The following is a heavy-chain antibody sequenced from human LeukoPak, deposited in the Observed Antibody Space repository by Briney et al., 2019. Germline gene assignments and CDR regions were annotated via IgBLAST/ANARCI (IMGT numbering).Heavy chain of an antibody. Sequence: SVKVSCKASGGTFSSYAISRVRQAPGQGLEWMGGIIPIFGTANYAQKFQGRVTITADESTSTAYMELSSLRSEDTAVYYCAREEDSSAPGDYWGQGTLVTVSS. V-gene: IGHV1-69*13. CDR1: GGTFSSYA. CDR3: AREEDSSAPGDY. J-gene: IGHJ4*02. CDR2: IIPIFGTA. D-gene: IGHD3-22*01.